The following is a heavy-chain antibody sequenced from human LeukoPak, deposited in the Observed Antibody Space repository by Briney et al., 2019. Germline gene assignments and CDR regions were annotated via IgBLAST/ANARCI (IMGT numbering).Heavy chain of an antibody. J-gene: IGHJ4*02. Sequence: PSETLFLTCAVSGGSISSSNWWSWVRQPPGKGLEWIGEIYHSGGTYYNPSLKSRVTISVDKSKNQFSLKVSSVTAADTAVYYCARDVSSYIDYWGRGTLVTVSS. CDR3: ARDVSSYIDY. D-gene: IGHD3-10*01. V-gene: IGHV4-4*02. CDR1: GGSISSSNW. CDR2: IYHSGGT.